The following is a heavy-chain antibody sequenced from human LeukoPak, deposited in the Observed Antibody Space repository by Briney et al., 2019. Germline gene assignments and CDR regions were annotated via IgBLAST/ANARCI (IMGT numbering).Heavy chain of an antibody. CDR2: INHSGST. CDR1: GGSFSGYY. CDR3: ARQEIAAAGIDY. D-gene: IGHD6-13*01. J-gene: IGHJ4*02. Sequence: SETLSLTCAVYGGSFSGYYWSWIRQPPGKGLEWIGEINHSGSTNYNPSLKSRVTISVDTSKNQFSLKLSSVTAADAAVYYCARQEIAAAGIDYWGQGTLVTVSS. V-gene: IGHV4-34*01.